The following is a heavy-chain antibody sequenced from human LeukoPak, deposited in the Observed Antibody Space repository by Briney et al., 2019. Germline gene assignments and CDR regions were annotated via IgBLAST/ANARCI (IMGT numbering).Heavy chain of an antibody. CDR2: INPNSGGT. D-gene: IGHD6-13*01. V-gene: IGHV1-2*02. J-gene: IGHJ4*02. Sequence: ASVKVSCKASGYTFTSYGISWVRQAPGQGLEWMGWINPNSGGTNYAQKFQGRVTMTRDTSISTAYMELSRLRSDDTAVYYCAREAAAGGGDYWGQGTLVTVSS. CDR3: AREAAAGGGDY. CDR1: GYTFTSYG.